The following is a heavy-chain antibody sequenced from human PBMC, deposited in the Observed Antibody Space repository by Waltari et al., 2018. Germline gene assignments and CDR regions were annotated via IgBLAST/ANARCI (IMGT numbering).Heavy chain of an antibody. CDR1: GFTFDDYT. D-gene: IGHD3-16*01. Sequence: EVQLVESGGVVVQPGGSLRLSCAASGFTFDDYTMHWVRQAPGKGLEWVSLISWDGGRTYYADSVKGRFTISRDNSKNSLYLQMNSLRTEDTALYYCAKDMGAPPSYYGMDVWGQGTTVTVSS. J-gene: IGHJ6*02. CDR2: ISWDGGRT. V-gene: IGHV3-43*01. CDR3: AKDMGAPPSYYGMDV.